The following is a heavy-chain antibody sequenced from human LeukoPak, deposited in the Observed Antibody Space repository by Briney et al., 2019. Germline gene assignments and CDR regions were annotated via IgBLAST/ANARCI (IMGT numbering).Heavy chain of an antibody. CDR1: GYSIRSGYY. V-gene: IGHV4-38-2*02. CDR3: ARTYYDYVWGTSRPSYFDY. D-gene: IGHD3-16*02. CDR2: IYQGGST. J-gene: IGHJ4*02. Sequence: PSETLSLTCTVSGYSIRSGYYWGWIRQPPGKGLEWIGHIYQGGSTYYNPSLKSRVTISVDTSKNQFSLRLNSVTAADTAVYYCARTYYDYVWGTSRPSYFDYWGQGTPVTVSS.